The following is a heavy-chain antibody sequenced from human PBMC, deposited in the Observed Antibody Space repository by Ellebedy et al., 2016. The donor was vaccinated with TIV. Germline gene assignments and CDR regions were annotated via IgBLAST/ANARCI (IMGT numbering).Heavy chain of an antibody. D-gene: IGHD5-18*01. CDR2: VYYTGST. CDR1: GASISSWY. J-gene: IGHJ6*02. Sequence: MPSETLSLTCTVSGASISSWYWSWIRQAPGKGLEWIGYVYYTGSTNYSPSLKSRVSMSVDTSKNQFSLKLSSVTAADTAIYYCARHGERGYSYGYDYYGMDVWGQGTTVTVSS. CDR3: ARHGERGYSYGYDYYGMDV. V-gene: IGHV4-59*08.